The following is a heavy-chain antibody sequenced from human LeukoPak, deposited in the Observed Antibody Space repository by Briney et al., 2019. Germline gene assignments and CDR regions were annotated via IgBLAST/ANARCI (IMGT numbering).Heavy chain of an antibody. CDR2: IYYSRST. D-gene: IGHD6-13*01. CDR3: VRGAAAGDY. CDR1: GGSIIDYY. Sequence: SETLSLTCTVSGGSIIDYYWSWIRQPPGKGLEWIGYIYYSRSTNYNPSLKSRVTISIDTSKNQFSLKLSSVTAADTAMYYCVRGAAAGDYWGQGTLVTVSS. V-gene: IGHV4-59*01. J-gene: IGHJ4*02.